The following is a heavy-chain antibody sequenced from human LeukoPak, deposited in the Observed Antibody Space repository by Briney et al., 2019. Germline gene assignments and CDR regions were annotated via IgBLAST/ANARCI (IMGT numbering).Heavy chain of an antibody. CDR3: ARDNKYFDY. Sequence: GGSLRLSCAASGFTFSSYAMSWVRQAPGKGLEWVSAISGSGGSTYYADSVKGRFTISGDNAKNSLYLQMNSLRAEDTAVYYCARDNKYFDYWGQGTLVTVSS. CDR2: ISGSGGST. V-gene: IGHV3-23*01. D-gene: IGHD2/OR15-2a*01. J-gene: IGHJ4*02. CDR1: GFTFSSYA.